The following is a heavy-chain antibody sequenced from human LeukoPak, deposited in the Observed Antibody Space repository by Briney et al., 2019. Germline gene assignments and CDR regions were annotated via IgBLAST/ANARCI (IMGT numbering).Heavy chain of an antibody. J-gene: IGHJ3*02. D-gene: IGHD3-22*01. CDR1: DGSIGNSNFY. V-gene: IGHV4-39*02. CDR2: IYSLGLR. CDR3: ARIQSRWIHDGDTCGYFGDASDI. Sequence: SETLSLTCTVSDGSIGNSNFYWGWIRQPPGKGLEWIGSIYSLGLRHYNPPLRSRVTIAVDTSNNRFPLTLFSLTAADTAVYYCARIQSRWIHDGDTCGYFGDASDICGPGTMVAVSS.